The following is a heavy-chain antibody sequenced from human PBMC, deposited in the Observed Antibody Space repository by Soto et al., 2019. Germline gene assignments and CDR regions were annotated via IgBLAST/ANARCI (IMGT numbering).Heavy chain of an antibody. D-gene: IGHD3-10*01. CDR2: ISGSGRDT. CDR3: AKDGDYHGSGSFLDY. J-gene: IGHJ4*02. Sequence: EVQLLESGGGLVQPGGSLRLSCAASGFTFSNYVMTWVRQRPGKGLEWVSTISGSGRDTYYADSVKGRFTISRDSPKNTLYLQINTLRAEDTAIYYCAKDGDYHGSGSFLDYWGQGTLVTVSS. V-gene: IGHV3-23*01. CDR1: GFTFSNYV.